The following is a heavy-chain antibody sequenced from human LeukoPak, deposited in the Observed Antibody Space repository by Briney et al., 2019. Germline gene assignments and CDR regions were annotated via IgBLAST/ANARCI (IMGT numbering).Heavy chain of an antibody. CDR1: GGSFSGYY. D-gene: IGHD1-1*01. V-gene: IGHV4-34*01. J-gene: IGHJ3*02. CDR2: INHSGST. CDR3: ARDTGTWNDAFDI. Sequence: SETLSLTCAVYGGSFSGYYWSWIRQPPGKGLEWIGEINHSGSTNYNPSLKSRVTISVDTSKKQFPLELSSVTAADTAVYYCARDTGTWNDAFDIWGQGTMVTDSS.